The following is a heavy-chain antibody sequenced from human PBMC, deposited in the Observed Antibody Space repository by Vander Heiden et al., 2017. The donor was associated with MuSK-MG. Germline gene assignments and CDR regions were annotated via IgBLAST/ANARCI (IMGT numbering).Heavy chain of an antibody. CDR2: IYYSGRT. CDR1: SGSVIGSAHY. J-gene: IGHJ5*02. D-gene: IGHD3-22*01. CDR3: ARATYFFDSSGYYLSDWFDP. V-gene: IGHV4-39*07. Sequence: QLQLQESHPELVKPSGTLSLTCPISSGSVIGSAHYSCGTPQPPRTGLEWIGRLSIYYSGRTYYNSSLKRRATISADPSTNQFSLKLSSATAAATAVYSCARATYFFDSSGYYLSDWFDPWGQGTLVTVSS.